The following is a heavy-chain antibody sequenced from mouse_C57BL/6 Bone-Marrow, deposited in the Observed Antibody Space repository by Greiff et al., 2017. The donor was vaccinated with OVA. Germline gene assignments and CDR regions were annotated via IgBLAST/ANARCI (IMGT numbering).Heavy chain of an antibody. CDR2: IDPSDSYT. J-gene: IGHJ2*01. V-gene: IGHV1-50*01. Sequence: QVQLQQPGAELVKPGASVKLSCKASGYTFTSYWMQWVKQRPGQGLEWIGEIDPSDSYTNYNQKFKGKATLTVDTSSSTAYMQLSSLTSEDSAVYYCTANWDAWGQGTTLTVSS. CDR1: GYTFTSYW. D-gene: IGHD4-1*01. CDR3: TANWDA.